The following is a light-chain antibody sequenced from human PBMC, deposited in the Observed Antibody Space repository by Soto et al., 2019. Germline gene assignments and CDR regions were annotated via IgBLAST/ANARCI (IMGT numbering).Light chain of an antibody. CDR2: GAS. Sequence: EIVMTQSPGTLSLSPGERATLSCRASQSVTGRYLAWYQQKPGQAPRLLIYGASSRATGIPDRFSGSGSGTDFTLTISRLEPEDFAVYYCQQYGSTPCTFGPGTKVDIK. J-gene: IGKJ3*01. CDR3: QQYGSTPCT. CDR1: QSVTGRY. V-gene: IGKV3-20*01.